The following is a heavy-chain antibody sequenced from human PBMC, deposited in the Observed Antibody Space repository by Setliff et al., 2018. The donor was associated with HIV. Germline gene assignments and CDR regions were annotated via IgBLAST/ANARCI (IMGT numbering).Heavy chain of an antibody. CDR3: AREGITGTTLHPY. CDR1: GFTFSSYE. Sequence: SLRLSCAASGFTFSSYEMDWFRQAPGKGLEWVSYITGSSDTIHYADSVKGRFTISRDNAKNSLYLQMNTLRAEDTAVYYCAREGITGTTLHPYWGQGTLVTVSS. CDR2: ITGSSDTI. D-gene: IGHD1-7*01. J-gene: IGHJ4*02. V-gene: IGHV3-48*03.